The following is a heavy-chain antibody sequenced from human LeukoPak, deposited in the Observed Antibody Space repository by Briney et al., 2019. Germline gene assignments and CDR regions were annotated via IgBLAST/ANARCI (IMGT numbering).Heavy chain of an antibody. Sequence: SQTLSLTCAISGDSVPSNSGAWNWIRQSPSRSLEWLGRTYYRSKWYNEYAVSVKSRITIDPDTSKNQFSLQLYSVTPEDTAVYYCARDGGNYLDFWGQGNLVTVSS. V-gene: IGHV6-1*01. CDR3: ARDGGNYLDF. CDR2: TYYRSKWYN. D-gene: IGHD4-23*01. CDR1: GDSVPSNSGA. J-gene: IGHJ4*02.